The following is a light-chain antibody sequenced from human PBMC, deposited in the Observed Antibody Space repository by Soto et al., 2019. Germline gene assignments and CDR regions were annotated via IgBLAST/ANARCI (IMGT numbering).Light chain of an antibody. CDR3: LQYYDWPPWT. CDR2: GAF. CDR1: RSVSGN. Sequence: EIVMTQSPATLSVSSGERATLSCRASRSVSGNLAWYQKKPGQAPRLLIYGAFNRATGIPDKFSGSGSGTEFTLTISSLGSDDFAVYYCLQYYDWPPWTFGQGTKVEVK. J-gene: IGKJ1*01. V-gene: IGKV3-15*01.